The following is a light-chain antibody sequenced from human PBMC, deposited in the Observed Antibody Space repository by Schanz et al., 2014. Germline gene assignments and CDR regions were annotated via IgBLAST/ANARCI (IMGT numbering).Light chain of an antibody. CDR2: EVS. Sequence: QSVLTQPPSASGSPGQSVTISCTGTSSDVGGYNYVSWYQQHPGKAPKLMIYEVSKRPSGVPDRFSGSKSGNTASLTVSGLQAEDEADYYCAARDDSLNGWVFGGGTKLTVL. V-gene: IGLV2-8*01. CDR3: AARDDSLNGWV. CDR1: SSDVGGYNY. J-gene: IGLJ3*02.